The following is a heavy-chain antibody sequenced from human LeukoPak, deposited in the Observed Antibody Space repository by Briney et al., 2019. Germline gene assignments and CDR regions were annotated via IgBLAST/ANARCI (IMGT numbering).Heavy chain of an antibody. D-gene: IGHD6-19*01. CDR2: ISGSGGST. CDR3: ARDPYSSGWPSYYYYGMDV. CDR1: GFTFSSYA. J-gene: IGHJ6*02. Sequence: PGGSLRLSCAASGFTFSSYAVSWVRQAPGKGLEWVSAISGSGGSTYYADSVKGRFTISRDNAKNSLYLQMNSLRAEDTAVYYCARDPYSSGWPSYYYYGMDVWGQGTTVTVSS. V-gene: IGHV3-23*01.